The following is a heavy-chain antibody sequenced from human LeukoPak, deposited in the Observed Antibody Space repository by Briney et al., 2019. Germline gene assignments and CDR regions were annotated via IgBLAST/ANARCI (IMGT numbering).Heavy chain of an antibody. V-gene: IGHV4-39*01. CDR3: ARHRGIAAAGTPFDY. Sequence: SETLSLTCTVSGGSISSSSYYWGWIRQPPGKGLEWIGSIYYSGSTYHNPSLKSRVTISVDTSKNQFSLKLSSVTAADTAVYYCARHRGIAAAGTPFDYWGQGTLVTVSS. D-gene: IGHD6-13*01. CDR1: GGSISSSSYY. J-gene: IGHJ4*02. CDR2: IYYSGST.